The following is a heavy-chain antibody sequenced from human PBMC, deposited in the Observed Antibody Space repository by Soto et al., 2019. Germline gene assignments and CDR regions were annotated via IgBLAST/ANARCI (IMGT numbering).Heavy chain of an antibody. CDR1: GGSISSSNW. J-gene: IGHJ4*02. D-gene: IGHD1-1*01. CDR3: ARLVSKRQKHLDY. V-gene: IGHV4-4*02. CDR2: IYHSGST. Sequence: SETLSLTCAVSGGSISSSNWWSWVRQPPGKGLEWIGEIYHSGSTNYNPSLKSRVTISVDKSKNQFSLKLSSVTAADTAVYYCARLVSKRQKHLDYWGQGTLVTVSS.